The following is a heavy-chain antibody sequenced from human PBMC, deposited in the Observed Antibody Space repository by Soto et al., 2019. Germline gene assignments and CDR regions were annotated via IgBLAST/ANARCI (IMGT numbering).Heavy chain of an antibody. Sequence: EVQLVESGGGLVKPGGSLRLSCAASGFTFSSYSMNWVRQAPGKGLEWVSSISSSSSYIYYADSVKGRFTISRDNAKNYLYLQMNSLRAEDTAVYYCARDRQNYYYYGMDVWGQGTTVTVSS. CDR2: ISSSSSYI. D-gene: IGHD6-6*01. V-gene: IGHV3-21*01. CDR3: ARDRQNYYYYGMDV. CDR1: GFTFSSYS. J-gene: IGHJ6*02.